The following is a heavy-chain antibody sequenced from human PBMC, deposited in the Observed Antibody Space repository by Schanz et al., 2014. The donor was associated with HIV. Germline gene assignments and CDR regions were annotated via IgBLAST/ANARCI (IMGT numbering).Heavy chain of an antibody. CDR1: GFTFSNYW. CDR3: ARGYWKYVNY. V-gene: IGHV3-30-3*01. J-gene: IGHJ4*02. D-gene: IGHD1-7*01. Sequence: VQLVESGGGLVRPGGSLRLSCAASGFTFSNYWMTWVRQGPGKGLEWVAVISYDGINKNYADSVRGRFTISRDNSKNTLYLQMDRLSDDDTSVYYCARGYWKYVNYWGQGTRVTVS. CDR2: ISYDGINK.